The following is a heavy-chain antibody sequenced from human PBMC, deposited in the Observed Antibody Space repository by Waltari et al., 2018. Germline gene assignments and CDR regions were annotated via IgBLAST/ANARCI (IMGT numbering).Heavy chain of an antibody. D-gene: IGHD4-17*01. CDR3: GTIAFGDDVRYFQH. Sequence: WGWIRQAPGKGVEWMRDTQYRGSPFYNPSLKTRCTIILDTPNNQFSLRLGSVGAADTAVDFCGTIAFGDDVRYFQHWRQGTLLTVSS. V-gene: IGHV4-39*01. J-gene: IGHJ1*01. CDR2: TQYRGSP.